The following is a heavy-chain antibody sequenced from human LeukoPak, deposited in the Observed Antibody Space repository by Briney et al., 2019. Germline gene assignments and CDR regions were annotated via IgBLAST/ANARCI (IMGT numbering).Heavy chain of an antibody. V-gene: IGHV4-59*01. D-gene: IGHD6-13*01. Sequence: SETLSLTCTVSGGSISSYYWSWIRQPPGKGLEWIGYIYYSGSTNHNPSLKSRVTISVDTSKNQFSLKLSSATAADTAVYYCARRHPNSSRLSRPMYFDYWGQGTLVTVSS. CDR1: GGSISSYY. J-gene: IGHJ4*02. CDR3: ARRHPNSSRLSRPMYFDY. CDR2: IYYSGST.